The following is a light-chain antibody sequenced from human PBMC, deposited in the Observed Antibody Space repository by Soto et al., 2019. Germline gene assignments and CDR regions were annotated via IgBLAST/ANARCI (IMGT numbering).Light chain of an antibody. V-gene: IGKV1-17*01. Sequence: IQMTQSPSSLSASVGERVTITCRASQVIKNDLSWYQQRPGRDPKLLIYVASNLQSGVPSRFSGSGSGTEFTLTISSLQPDDFATYYCQQYNSYSFGQGTKVDIK. CDR1: QVIKND. J-gene: IGKJ1*01. CDR2: VAS. CDR3: QQYNSYS.